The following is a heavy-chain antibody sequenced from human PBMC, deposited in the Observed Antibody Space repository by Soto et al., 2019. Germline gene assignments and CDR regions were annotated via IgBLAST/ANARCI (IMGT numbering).Heavy chain of an antibody. J-gene: IGHJ3*02. CDR2: INPSGGTT. D-gene: IGHD6-19*01. CDR3: ARSSRLTDAYDI. CDR1: GYTFTSYY. Sequence: ASVKVSCKASGYTFTSYYMHWVRQAPGQGLEWMGIINPSGGTTSYAQKFQGRVTMTRDTSTSTVYMELSSLRSEDTAVYYCARSSRLTDAYDIWGQGTMVTVSS. V-gene: IGHV1-46*03.